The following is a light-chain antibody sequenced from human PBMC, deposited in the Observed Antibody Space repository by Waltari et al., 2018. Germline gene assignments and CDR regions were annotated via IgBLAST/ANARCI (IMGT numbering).Light chain of an antibody. Sequence: AIQLTQSPSSLSASVGDRVIVTCRASQGISNSLAWYQQRSGRAPTLLLYDASNLQSGVPLWFSGSGSGTEFTRTISSLQPDDFATYYCQQNYSYPYTFGQGTRLEI. CDR2: DAS. V-gene: IGKV1-13*02. CDR1: QGISNS. CDR3: QQNYSYPYT. J-gene: IGKJ2*01.